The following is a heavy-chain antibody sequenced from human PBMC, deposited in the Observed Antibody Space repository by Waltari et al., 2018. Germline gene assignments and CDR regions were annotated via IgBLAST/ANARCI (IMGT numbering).Heavy chain of an antibody. CDR1: GGTFTNYY. CDR3: ARTLSTRIFDS. V-gene: IGHV4-34*01. J-gene: IGHJ4*02. Sequence: QVELQQWGAGVVKPSATLSLTCAVYGGTFTNYYWSWIRQPPDKGLEWIGEVNHAGSTYYNPSLRSRVTISLDTSKSQFSLKLSSVTATDTAVYYCARTLSTRIFDSWGQGALVTVSS. D-gene: IGHD2-2*01. CDR2: VNHAGST.